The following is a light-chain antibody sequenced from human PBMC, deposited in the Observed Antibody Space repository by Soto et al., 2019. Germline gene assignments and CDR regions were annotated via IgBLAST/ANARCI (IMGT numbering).Light chain of an antibody. CDR2: DVS. V-gene: IGLV2-14*03. J-gene: IGLJ1*01. CDR1: SSDVGGSNY. CDR3: GSYSSSSTLYV. Sequence: QSVLTQPASVSGSPGQSITICCTGTSSDVGGSNYVSWYQQHPGKAPKLMIYDVSNRPSGVSNRFSGSKSGNTASLTISGLQAEDEADYYCGSYSSSSTLYVFGTGTKVTVL.